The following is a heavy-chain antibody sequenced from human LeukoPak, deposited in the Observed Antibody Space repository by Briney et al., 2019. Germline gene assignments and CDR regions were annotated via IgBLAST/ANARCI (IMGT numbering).Heavy chain of an antibody. J-gene: IGHJ4*02. Sequence: GGSLRLSCAASGFTFSNYEVHWVRQAPGKGLEWVSGISWNSGSIGYADSVKGRFTISRDNAKNTLYLQMNSLRAEDTAVYYCARGPSGYHNTGGQGTLVTVSS. CDR1: GFTFSNYE. V-gene: IGHV3-9*01. D-gene: IGHD5-12*01. CDR3: ARGPSGYHNT. CDR2: ISWNSGSI.